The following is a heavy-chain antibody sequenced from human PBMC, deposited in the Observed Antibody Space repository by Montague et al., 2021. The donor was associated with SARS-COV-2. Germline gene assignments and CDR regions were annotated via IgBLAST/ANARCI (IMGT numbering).Heavy chain of an antibody. V-gene: IGHV4-39*01. Sequence: SETLSLTCAVSGGSISSSSYYWGWIRQPPGKGLEWIGSIHCSGSTYYSPSLKSRVSISVDTSKNQFSLKLSSVTAADTAVYYCARLWDTVYYYYGMDVWGQGTTVTVSS. J-gene: IGHJ6*02. CDR3: ARLWDTVYYYYGMDV. CDR2: IHCSGST. D-gene: IGHD1-26*01. CDR1: GGSISSSSYY.